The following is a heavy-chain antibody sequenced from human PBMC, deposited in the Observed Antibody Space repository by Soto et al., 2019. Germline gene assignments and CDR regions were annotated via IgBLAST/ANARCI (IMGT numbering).Heavy chain of an antibody. CDR3: AREGRALYCSSTSCYDPYFDY. D-gene: IGHD2-2*01. Sequence: ASVKVSCKASGYTFTSYGISRVRHAPGQGLEWMGWISAYNGNTDYAQKLQGRVTMTTDTSTSTAYMELRSLRSDDTAVYYCAREGRALYCSSTSCYDPYFDYWGQGTLVTVSS. V-gene: IGHV1-18*01. CDR1: GYTFTSYG. CDR2: ISAYNGNT. J-gene: IGHJ4*02.